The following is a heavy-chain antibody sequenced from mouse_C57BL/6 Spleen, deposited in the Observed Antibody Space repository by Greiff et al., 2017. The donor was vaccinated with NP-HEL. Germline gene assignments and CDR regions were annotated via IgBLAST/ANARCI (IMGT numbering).Heavy chain of an antibody. CDR1: GYTFTDYY. CDR2: INPNNGGT. CDR3: AREGPSGVFAY. J-gene: IGHJ3*01. Sequence: VQLKQSGPELVKPGASVKISCKASGYTFTDYYMNWVKQSHGKSLEWIGDINPNNGGTSYNQKFKGKATLTVDKSSSTAYMELRSLTSEDSAVYYCAREGPSGVFAYWGQGTLVTVSA. D-gene: IGHD4-1*01. V-gene: IGHV1-26*01.